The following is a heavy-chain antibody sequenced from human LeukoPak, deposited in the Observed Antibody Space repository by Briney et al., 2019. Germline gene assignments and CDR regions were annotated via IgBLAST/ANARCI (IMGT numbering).Heavy chain of an antibody. D-gene: IGHD2-2*01. CDR2: ISAYSGNT. CDR1: GYTFTSYG. CDR3: ARDRRTAYCSSTSCYEPRPFDY. Sequence: ASVKVSCKASGYTFTSYGISWVRQAPGQGLEWMGWISAYSGNTNYAQKLQGRVTMTTDTSTSTAYMELRSLRSDDTAVYYCARDRRTAYCSSTSCYEPRPFDYWGQGTLVTVSS. V-gene: IGHV1-18*01. J-gene: IGHJ4*02.